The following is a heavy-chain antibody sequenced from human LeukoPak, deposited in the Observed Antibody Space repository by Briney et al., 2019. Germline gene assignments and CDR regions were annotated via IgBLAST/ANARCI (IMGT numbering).Heavy chain of an antibody. D-gene: IGHD3-10*01. Sequence: SETLSLTCAVYGGSFSGYYWSWIRQPPGKGLEWIGEINHSGSTNYNPSLKSRVTISVDTSKNQFSLKLSSVTAADTAVYYCARRKDYYYSSVLYSWFDPWGQGTLVTVSS. V-gene: IGHV4-34*01. CDR3: ARRKDYYYSSVLYSWFDP. CDR1: GGSFSGYY. CDR2: INHSGST. J-gene: IGHJ5*02.